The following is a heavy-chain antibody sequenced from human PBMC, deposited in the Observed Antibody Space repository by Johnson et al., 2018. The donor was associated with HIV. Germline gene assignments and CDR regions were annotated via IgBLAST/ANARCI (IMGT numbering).Heavy chain of an antibody. D-gene: IGHD3-10*01. Sequence: VQLVESGGGLVQPGGSLRLSCAASGFTFGHFAIHWVRQPPGKGLAWVSGMSWNSGGVGYADSVKGRFTISRDNSKNTLYLQMNSMRAEDTAVYYCAKDSSVLLCFEIWCQGTMVTVSS. CDR2: MSWNSGGV. CDR3: AKDSSVLLCFEI. V-gene: IGHV3-9*01. CDR1: GFTFGHFA. J-gene: IGHJ3*02.